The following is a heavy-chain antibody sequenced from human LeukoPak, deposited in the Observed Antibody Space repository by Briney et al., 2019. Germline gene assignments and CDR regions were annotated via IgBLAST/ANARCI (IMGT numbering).Heavy chain of an antibody. J-gene: IGHJ4*02. D-gene: IGHD5-24*01. CDR1: GYSFTSNW. CDR3: ARGDPTGGNYHTLDY. Sequence: GESLKISCKGSGYSFTSNWIGWVRQMPGKGLEWMGIIYPSDLDIRYSPYFQGQVTMSVDKSNSIAYLQWHSLKASDTGMSFCARGDPTGGNYHTLDYWGQGTLVTVPS. V-gene: IGHV5-51*01. CDR2: IYPSDLDI.